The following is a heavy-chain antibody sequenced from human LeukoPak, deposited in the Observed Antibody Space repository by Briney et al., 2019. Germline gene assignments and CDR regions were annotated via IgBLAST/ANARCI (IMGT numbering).Heavy chain of an antibody. CDR2: IKQDGSEK. D-gene: IGHD1-26*01. CDR3: ARDVGATTEYYSDY. Sequence: GGSLRLSCAASGFTFSSYWMSWARQAPGKGLEWVANIKQDGSEKYYVDSVKGRFTISRDNAKNSLYLQMNSLRAEDTAVYYCARDVGATTEYYSDYWGQGTLVTVSS. V-gene: IGHV3-7*01. J-gene: IGHJ4*02. CDR1: GFTFSSYW.